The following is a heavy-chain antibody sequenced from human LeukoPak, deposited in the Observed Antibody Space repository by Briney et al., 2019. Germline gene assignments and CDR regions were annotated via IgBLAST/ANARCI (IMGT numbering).Heavy chain of an antibody. D-gene: IGHD3-10*01. CDR2: ISWNSGSI. CDR3: AKGGYYGSGSHFPVDP. J-gene: IGHJ5*02. CDR1: GFTFDDYA. Sequence: PGGSLRLSCAASGFTFDDYAMHWVRHAPGKGLEWVSGISWNSGSIGYADSVKGRFTISRDNAKNSLYLQMNSLRAENTALYYCAKGGYYGSGSHFPVDPWGQGTLVTVSS. V-gene: IGHV3-9*01.